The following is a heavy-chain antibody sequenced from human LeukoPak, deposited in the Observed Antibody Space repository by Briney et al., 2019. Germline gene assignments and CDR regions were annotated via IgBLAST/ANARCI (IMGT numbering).Heavy chain of an antibody. D-gene: IGHD2-15*01. CDR3: ARGRLLLRGMDV. J-gene: IGHJ6*04. CDR2: INHSGST. Sequence: SETLSLTCAVYGGSFSGHYWSWIRQPPGKGLEWIGEINHSGSTNYNPSLKSRVTISVDTSKNQFSLKLSSVTAADTAVYYCARGRLLLRGMDVWGKGTTVTVSS. V-gene: IGHV4-34*01. CDR1: GGSFSGHY.